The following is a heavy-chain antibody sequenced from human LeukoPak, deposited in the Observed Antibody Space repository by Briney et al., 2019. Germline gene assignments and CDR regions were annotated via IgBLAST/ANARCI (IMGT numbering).Heavy chain of an antibody. CDR1: GFTFSSYG. CDR2: IWYDGSNK. CDR3: ARVPPEYYDSSGCLDY. J-gene: IGHJ4*02. V-gene: IGHV3-33*01. D-gene: IGHD3-22*01. Sequence: GGSLRLSCAASGFTFSSYGMHWVRQAPGKGLEWVAVIWYDGSNKYYADSVKGRFTISRDSSKNTLYLQMNSLRAEDTAVYYCARVPPEYYDSSGCLDYWGQGTLVTVSS.